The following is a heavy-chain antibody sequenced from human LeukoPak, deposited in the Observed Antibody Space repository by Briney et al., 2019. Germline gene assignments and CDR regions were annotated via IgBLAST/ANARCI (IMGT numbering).Heavy chain of an antibody. CDR2: ISSSSSYI. CDR3: ARDGSSGWVFDY. J-gene: IGHJ4*02. D-gene: IGHD6-19*01. V-gene: IGHV3-21*01. CDR1: GFTFSSYS. Sequence: GGSLRLSCAASGFTFSSYSMNWVRQAPGKWLERVSSISSSSSYIYYADSVKGRFTISRDNAKNSLYLQMNSLRAEDTAVYYCARDGSSGWVFDYWGQGTLVTVSS.